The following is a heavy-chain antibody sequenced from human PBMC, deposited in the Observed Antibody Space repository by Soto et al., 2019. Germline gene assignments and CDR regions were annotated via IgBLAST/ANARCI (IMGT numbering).Heavy chain of an antibody. J-gene: IGHJ5*02. V-gene: IGHV4-30-4*01. CDR2: IYYSGST. Sequence: SETLSLTCTVSGGSISSGDYYWSWIRQPPGKGLEWIGYIYYSGSTYYNPSLKSRVTISVDTSKNQFSLKLSSVTAADTAVYYFARFKRFYDILPGYNWFDPWGQGTLVTVSS. CDR3: ARFKRFYDILPGYNWFDP. CDR1: GGSISSGDYY. D-gene: IGHD3-9*01.